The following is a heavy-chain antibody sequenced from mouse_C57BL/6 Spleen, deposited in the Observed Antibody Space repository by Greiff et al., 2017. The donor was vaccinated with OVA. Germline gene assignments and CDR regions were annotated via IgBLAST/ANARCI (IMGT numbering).Heavy chain of an antibody. D-gene: IGHD1-1*01. J-gene: IGHJ4*01. CDR2: IDPENGDT. CDR1: GFNIKDDY. Sequence: VQLQQSGAELVRPGASVKLSCTASGFNIKDDYMHWVKQRPEQGLEWIGWIDPENGDTEYASKFQGQATITADTSSNTAYLQLSNLTSEDTAVYYCTYYYGSIYAMDYWGQGTSVTVSS. CDR3: TYYYGSIYAMDY. V-gene: IGHV14-4*01.